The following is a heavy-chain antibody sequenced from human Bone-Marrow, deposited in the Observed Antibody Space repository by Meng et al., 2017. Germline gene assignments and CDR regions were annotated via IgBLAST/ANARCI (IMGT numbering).Heavy chain of an antibody. J-gene: IGHJ4*02. CDR1: GGSFSGYY. D-gene: IGHD3-22*01. V-gene: IGHV4-34*01. Sequence: QGQFRQWGEGLLKSSETLSLPCAVYGGSFSGYYWSWIRQPPGKGLEWIGEINHSGSTNYNPSLKSRVTISVDTSKNQFSLKLSSVTAADTAVYYCARLAYDSSGYWFDYWGQGTLVTVSS. CDR2: INHSGST. CDR3: ARLAYDSSGYWFDY.